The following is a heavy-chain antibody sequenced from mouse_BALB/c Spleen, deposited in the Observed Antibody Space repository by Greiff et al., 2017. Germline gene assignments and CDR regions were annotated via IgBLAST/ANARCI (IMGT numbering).Heavy chain of an antibody. J-gene: IGHJ4*01. CDR1: GFTFSSFG. CDR3: AREGYGSFYAMDN. CDR2: ISSGSSTI. Sequence: DVKLVASGGGLVQPGGSRKLSCAASGFTFSSFGLHWVRQAPEKGLEWVAYISSGSSTIYYADTVKGRFTISRDNPKNTLFLQMTSLRSEDTAMFYCAREGYGSFYAMDNWGQGTAVTVTS. D-gene: IGHD2-10*02. V-gene: IGHV5-17*02.